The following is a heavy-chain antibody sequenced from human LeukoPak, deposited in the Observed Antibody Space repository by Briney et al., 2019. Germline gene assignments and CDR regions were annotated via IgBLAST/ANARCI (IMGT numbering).Heavy chain of an antibody. J-gene: IGHJ4*02. CDR2: MNPNSGNT. CDR1: GYTFTDYY. CDR3: ARWEGTSYYDSSGFMVY. Sequence: ASVKVSCKASGYTFTDYYLHWVRQATGQGLEWMGWMNPNSGNTGYAQKFQGRVTITRNTSISTAYMELSSLRSEDTAVYYCARWEGTSYYDSSGFMVYWGQGTLVTVSS. V-gene: IGHV1-8*03. D-gene: IGHD3-22*01.